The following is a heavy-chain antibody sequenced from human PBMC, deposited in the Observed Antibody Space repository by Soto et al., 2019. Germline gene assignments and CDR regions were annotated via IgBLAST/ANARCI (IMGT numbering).Heavy chain of an antibody. J-gene: IGHJ4*02. CDR2: FDPEDGET. V-gene: IGHV1-24*01. Sequence: QVQLVQSGAEVKKPGASVKVSCKVSGYTLTELSMHWLRQAPGKGRAWMGGFDPEDGETIYAQKFQGRVTMTEDTSTDTAYMELSSLRSEDTAVYYCATVATSSGGYDYDYWGQGTLVTVSS. D-gene: IGHD5-12*01. CDR3: ATVATSSGGYDYDY. CDR1: GYTLTELS.